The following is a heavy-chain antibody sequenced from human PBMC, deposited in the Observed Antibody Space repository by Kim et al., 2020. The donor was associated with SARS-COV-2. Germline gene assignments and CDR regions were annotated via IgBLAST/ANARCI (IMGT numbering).Heavy chain of an antibody. Sequence: QKFQGRVTMTEDTSTDTAYMELSSLRSEDTAVYYCATVLPYCSGGSCNDYWGQGTLVTVSS. D-gene: IGHD2-15*01. V-gene: IGHV1-24*01. J-gene: IGHJ4*02. CDR3: ATVLPYCSGGSCNDY.